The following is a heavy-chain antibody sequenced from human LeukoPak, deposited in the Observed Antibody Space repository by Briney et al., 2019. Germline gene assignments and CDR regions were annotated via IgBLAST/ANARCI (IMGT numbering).Heavy chain of an antibody. CDR1: GGSISSSSYY. CDR3: ARGHDCLDY. Sequence: SETLSLTCTVSGGSISSSSYYWGWIRQPPGKGLEWFGSIYYSGSTYYNPSLKSRVTISVDTSKNQFSLKLSSVTAADTAVYYCARGHDCLDYWGQGTLVTVSS. CDR2: IYYSGST. D-gene: IGHD2-21*02. J-gene: IGHJ4*02. V-gene: IGHV4-39*07.